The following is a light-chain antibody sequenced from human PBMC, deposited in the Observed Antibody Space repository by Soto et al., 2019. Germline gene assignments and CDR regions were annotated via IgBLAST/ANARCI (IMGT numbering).Light chain of an antibody. V-gene: IGLV2-14*03. CDR1: RSDIGAYNF. CDR3: TSWTTSTTMI. J-gene: IGLJ2*01. Sequence: QSVLTQPASVSGSPGQSITISCTGTRSDIGAYNFVSWYQQHSGEVPRLMLYDVNVRPSGVSNRFSGSKSGNTASLTISGLQAEDEADYYCTSWTTSTTMIFGGGSKVTVL. CDR2: DVN.